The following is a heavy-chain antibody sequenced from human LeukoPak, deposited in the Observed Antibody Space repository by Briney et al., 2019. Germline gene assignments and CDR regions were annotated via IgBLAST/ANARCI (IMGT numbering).Heavy chain of an antibody. CDR1: GGSFSGYY. D-gene: IGHD5-24*01. V-gene: IGHV4-34*01. Sequence: PSETLSLTCAVYGGSFSGYYWSWIRQPPGKGLEWIGEINHSGSTNYNPSLKSRVTISVDTSKNQFSLKLSSVTAADTAVYYCARIWGGYNSASRYFDYWGQGTLVTVSS. CDR2: INHSGST. CDR3: ARIWGGYNSASRYFDY. J-gene: IGHJ4*02.